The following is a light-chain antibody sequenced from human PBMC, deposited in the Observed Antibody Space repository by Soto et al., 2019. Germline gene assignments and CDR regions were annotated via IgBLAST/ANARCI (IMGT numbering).Light chain of an antibody. J-gene: IGKJ1*01. V-gene: IGKV3-20*01. Sequence: EIVLTQSPGTLSLSPGERATLSCRASQSVSSNYLAWYQQKPGQAPRLLIYGVSSRATGIPDRFSGSGSGTDFTLTISRLEPEDFAVYYCQQYGSSPQGTFGQGTKVEIK. CDR2: GVS. CDR3: QQYGSSPQGT. CDR1: QSVSSNY.